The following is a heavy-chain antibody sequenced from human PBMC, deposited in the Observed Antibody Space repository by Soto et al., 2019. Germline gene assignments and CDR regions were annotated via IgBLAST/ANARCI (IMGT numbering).Heavy chain of an antibody. D-gene: IGHD3-22*01. CDR1: GGSISSSSSY. CDR3: AGIVNYVSSGYHLNY. J-gene: IGHJ4*02. Sequence: PSETLSLTCTVSGGSISSSSSYWGWIRQPPGKGLEWVGSIYYLGNTYYNPSLGGRVSISVDKSKNQFSLNLNSVTAADTAVFYCAGIVNYVSSGYHLNYLGQRTLVTVSS. CDR2: IYYLGNT. V-gene: IGHV4-39*01.